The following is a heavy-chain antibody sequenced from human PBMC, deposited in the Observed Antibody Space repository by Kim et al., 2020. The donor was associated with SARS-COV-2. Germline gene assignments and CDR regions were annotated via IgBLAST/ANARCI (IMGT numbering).Heavy chain of an antibody. D-gene: IGHD2-15*01. J-gene: IGHJ6*02. V-gene: IGHV1-2*04. CDR3: ARDGGYCSGGSCLHLYYYYGMDV. CDR2: INPNSGGT. CDR1: GYTFTGYY. Sequence: ASVKVSCKASGYTFTGYYMHWVRQAPGQGLEWMGWINPNSGGTNYAQKFQGWVTMTRDTSISTAYMELSRLRSDDTAVYYCARDGGYCSGGSCLHLYYYYGMDVWGQGTTVTVSS.